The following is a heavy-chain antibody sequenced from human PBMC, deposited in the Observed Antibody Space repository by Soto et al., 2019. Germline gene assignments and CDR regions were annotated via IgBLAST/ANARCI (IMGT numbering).Heavy chain of an antibody. D-gene: IGHD6-19*01. J-gene: IGHJ6*02. CDR2: ISAYNGNT. CDR3: ARDMGSGWSNYYYYYGMDV. Sequence: ASVKVSCKASGYTFTGYGISWVRQAPGQGLEWMGWISAYNGNTNYAQKLQGRVTMTTDTSTSTAYMELRSLRSDDTAVYYCARDMGSGWSNYYYYYGMDVWGQGTTVTVSS. CDR1: GYTFTGYG. V-gene: IGHV1-18*01.